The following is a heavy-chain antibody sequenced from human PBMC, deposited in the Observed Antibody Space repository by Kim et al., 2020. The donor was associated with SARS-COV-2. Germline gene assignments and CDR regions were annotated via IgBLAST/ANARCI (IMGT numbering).Heavy chain of an antibody. CDR3: TRESTKTTEGP. D-gene: IGHD4-17*01. CDR1: GFSSSEYW. J-gene: IGHJ5*02. CDR2: INQDGSDK. V-gene: IGHV3-7*03. Sequence: GGSLRLSCAVSGFSSSEYWMSWVRQAPGKGLEWVANINQDGSDKNYVDSVRGRFTISRDNAENSLYLQMNSLRAEDTAVYYCTRESTKTTEGPWGQGTQVPVSS.